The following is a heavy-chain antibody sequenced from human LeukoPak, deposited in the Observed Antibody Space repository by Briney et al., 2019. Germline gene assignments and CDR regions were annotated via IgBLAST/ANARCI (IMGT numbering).Heavy chain of an antibody. CDR3: AISSSWD. CDR1: GFTFSSYS. J-gene: IGHJ4*02. D-gene: IGHD6-13*01. V-gene: IGHV3-21*01. Sequence: SXXXXCXASGFTFSSYSMNWVRQAPGKGLEWVSSISSSSSYIYYADSVKGRFTISRDNAKNSLYLQMNSLRAEDTAVYYCAISSSWDWGQGTLVTVSS. CDR2: ISSSSSYI.